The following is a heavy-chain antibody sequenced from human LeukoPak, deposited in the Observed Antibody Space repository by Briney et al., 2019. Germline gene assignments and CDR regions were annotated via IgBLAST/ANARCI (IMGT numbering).Heavy chain of an antibody. D-gene: IGHD5-18*01. CDR2: ISGSGGST. V-gene: IGHV3-23*01. CDR1: GFTFSSYA. Sequence: GGSLRLSCAASGFTFSSYAMSWVRQAPGKGLEWVSAISGSGGSTYYADSVKGRFTISRDNSKNTLYLQMNSLRAEDTAVYYCASFSGYSYGYDYWGQGTLVTVSS. J-gene: IGHJ4*02. CDR3: ASFSGYSYGYDY.